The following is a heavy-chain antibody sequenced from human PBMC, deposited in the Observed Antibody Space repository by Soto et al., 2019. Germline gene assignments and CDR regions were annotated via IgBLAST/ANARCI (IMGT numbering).Heavy chain of an antibody. CDR1: GYTFTSYD. V-gene: IGHV1-69*04. CDR3: ARSRPTVRGVIPHYYYYGMDV. Sequence: GASVKVSCKASGYTFTSYDINWVRQAPGQGLEWMGRIIPILGIANYAQKFQGRVTITADKSTSTAYMELSSLRSEDTAVYYCARSRPTVRGVIPHYYYYGMDVWGQGTTVTVSS. D-gene: IGHD3-10*01. CDR2: IIPILGIA. J-gene: IGHJ6*02.